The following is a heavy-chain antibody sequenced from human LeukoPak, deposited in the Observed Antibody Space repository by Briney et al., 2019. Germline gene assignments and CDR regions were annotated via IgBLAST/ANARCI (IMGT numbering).Heavy chain of an antibody. J-gene: IGHJ6*03. V-gene: IGHV1-8*02. D-gene: IGHD3-10*01. CDR3: ARAGGWYYYYMDV. Sequence: ASVKVSCKASGYTFTGYYMHWVRQAPGQGLEWMGWINPNSGNTGYAQKFQGRVTMTRNTSISTAYMELSSLRSEDTAVYYCARAGGWYYYYMDVWGKGTTVTISS. CDR2: INPNSGNT. CDR1: GYTFTGYY.